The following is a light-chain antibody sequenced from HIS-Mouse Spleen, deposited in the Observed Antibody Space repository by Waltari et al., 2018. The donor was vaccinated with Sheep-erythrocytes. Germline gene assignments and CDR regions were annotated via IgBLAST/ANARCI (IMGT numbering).Light chain of an antibody. Sequence: DIQMTQSPSSLSASVGDRVTITRRASQSISSYLNWYQQKPGKAPKLLIYAASSLQSGVPSRFSGSGSGTEFTLTISSLQPDDFATYYCQQYNSYPLTFGGGTKVEIK. J-gene: IGKJ4*01. CDR2: AAS. CDR1: QSISSY. V-gene: IGKV1-39*01. CDR3: QQYNSYPLT.